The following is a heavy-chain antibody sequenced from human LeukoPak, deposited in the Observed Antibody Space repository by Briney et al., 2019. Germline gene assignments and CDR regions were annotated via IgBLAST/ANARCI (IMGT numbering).Heavy chain of an antibody. Sequence: TGGSLRLSCAASGFTFSSYAMHWVRQAPGKGLEWVAVISYDGSNKYYADSVKGRFTISRDNSKNTLYLQMNSLRAEDTAVYYRARDRAAPRWDIVVVPAAMHYYYYGMDVWGQGTTVTVSS. V-gene: IGHV3-30*04. CDR1: GFTFSSYA. D-gene: IGHD2-2*01. CDR3: ARDRAAPRWDIVVVPAAMHYYYYGMDV. J-gene: IGHJ6*02. CDR2: ISYDGSNK.